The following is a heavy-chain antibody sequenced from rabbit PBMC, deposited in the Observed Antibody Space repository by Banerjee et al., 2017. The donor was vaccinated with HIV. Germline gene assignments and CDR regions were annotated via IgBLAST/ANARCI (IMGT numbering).Heavy chain of an antibody. CDR2: IWTGNSKT. CDR1: GFALSSYW. D-gene: IGHD4-1*01. J-gene: IGHJ4*01. Sequence: QEQLEESGGDLVKPEGSLTLTCTASGFALSSYWMCWVRQAPGKGLEWIGCIWTGNSKTAYANWAKGRFTISKTSSTTVTLQMTSLTAADTATYFCARYNSGYISLWGPGTLVTVS. V-gene: IGHV1S45*01. CDR3: ARYNSGYISL.